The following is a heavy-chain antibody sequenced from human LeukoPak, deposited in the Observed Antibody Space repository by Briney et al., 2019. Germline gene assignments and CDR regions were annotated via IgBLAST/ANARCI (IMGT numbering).Heavy chain of an antibody. CDR2: TRSKAYGVTT. J-gene: IGHJ6*04. CDR1: GFTFSDYY. CDR3: SRADYYGSGSPISLDV. D-gene: IGHD3-10*01. V-gene: IGHV3-49*04. Sequence: PGGSLRLSCAASGFTFSDYYMSWVRQAPGKGLEWVGFTRSKAYGVTTEHAASVKGRFTISRDDSKSIAYLQMNSLKTEDTAVYYCSRADYYGSGSPISLDVWGKGTTVTVSS.